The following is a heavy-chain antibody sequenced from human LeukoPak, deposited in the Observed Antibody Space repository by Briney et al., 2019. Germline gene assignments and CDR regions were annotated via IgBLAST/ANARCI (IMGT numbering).Heavy chain of an antibody. V-gene: IGHV4-59*01. Sequence: SGTLSLTCTVSGGSISNSYWTWIRQSPGTGLQYIAYVHDSGRTNYNPSLRSRATISIDTTRNQISLRLTSVTTADTAVYYCAKNQLLDEDVFNVWGQGTMVTVSS. D-gene: IGHD1-1*01. J-gene: IGHJ3*01. CDR2: VHDSGRT. CDR3: AKNQLLDEDVFNV. CDR1: GGSISNSY.